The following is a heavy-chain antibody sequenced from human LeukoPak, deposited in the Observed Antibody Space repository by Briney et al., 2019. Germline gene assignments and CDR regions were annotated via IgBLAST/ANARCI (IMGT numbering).Heavy chain of an antibody. V-gene: IGHV3-30*03. CDR3: AREMGLNIVATFGY. D-gene: IGHD5-12*01. Sequence: GGSLRLSCVGSGFTFSIYGMHWVRQAPGKGLEWVTFISYNGNDKYYADSVKGRFTISRDNSKNTLYMQMNSLRAEDTAVYYCAREMGLNIVATFGYWGQGTLVTVSS. CDR1: GFTFSIYG. J-gene: IGHJ4*02. CDR2: ISYNGNDK.